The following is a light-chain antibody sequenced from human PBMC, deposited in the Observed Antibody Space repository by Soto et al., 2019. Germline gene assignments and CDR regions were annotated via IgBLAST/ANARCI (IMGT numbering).Light chain of an antibody. V-gene: IGKV1-6*01. CDR2: AAS. CDR1: QGIRND. CDR3: LQDYSNPLT. J-gene: IGKJ4*01. Sequence: AIEVTQSPSSLSASVGDRVTITCRASQGIRNDLAWYQQKPGKAPQLLIYAASSLQSGVPSRFSGSGSGTDFTLTISSLQPKDFATYSFLQDYSNPLTSGGGTK.